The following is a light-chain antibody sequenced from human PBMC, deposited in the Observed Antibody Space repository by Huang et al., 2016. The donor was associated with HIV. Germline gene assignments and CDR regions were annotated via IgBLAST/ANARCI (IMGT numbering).Light chain of an antibody. Sequence: DIVMTQSPDSLAVSLGERATVNCKSSQTILYSSKNKNYLAWYQQKPGQPPKFLIYGASTRESGVPDRFSGSGSGTDFTRTISSLQAEDVAVYYCQQYFETPLTFGGGTKVEIK. CDR2: GAS. CDR3: QQYFETPLT. CDR1: QTILYSSKNKNY. V-gene: IGKV4-1*01. J-gene: IGKJ4*01.